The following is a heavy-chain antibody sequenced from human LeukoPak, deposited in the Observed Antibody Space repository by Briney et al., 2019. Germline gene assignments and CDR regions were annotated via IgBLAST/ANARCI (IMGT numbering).Heavy chain of an antibody. CDR2: ISAYNGNT. CDR1: GYTFTSYG. V-gene: IGHV1-18*01. Sequence: ASVKVSCKASGYTFTSYGISWVRQAPGQGLEWVGWISAYNGNTNYAQKLQGRVTMTTDTSTSTAYMELRSLRSDDTAVYYCASCYCDSSGYYRLFDYWGQGTLVTVSS. CDR3: ASCYCDSSGYYRLFDY. J-gene: IGHJ4*02. D-gene: IGHD3-22*01.